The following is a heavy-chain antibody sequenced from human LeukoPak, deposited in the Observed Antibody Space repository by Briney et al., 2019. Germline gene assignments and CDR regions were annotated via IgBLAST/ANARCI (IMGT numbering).Heavy chain of an antibody. V-gene: IGHV3-15*01. D-gene: IGHD4-17*01. CDR3: TADVPNDDGDYVPIDY. Sequence: GGSLRLSCTVSGFTFSNAWMTWFRQAPGRGLEWVGRIKSKRDGGTTDYAAPGKGRFTISRDDSENTLYLQMNSLKTEDTAVYYCTADVPNDDGDYVPIDYWGQGTLVTVSS. CDR1: GFTFSNAW. J-gene: IGHJ4*02. CDR2: IKSKRDGGTT.